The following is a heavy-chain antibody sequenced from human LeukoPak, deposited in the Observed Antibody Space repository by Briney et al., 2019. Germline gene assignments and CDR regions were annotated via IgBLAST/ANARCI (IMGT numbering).Heavy chain of an antibody. CDR3: ARSGGSGWYSTGYFQH. D-gene: IGHD6-19*01. J-gene: IGHJ1*01. CDR2: ISAYNGNT. V-gene: IGHV1-18*04. CDR1: GYTFTSYG. Sequence: ASVKVSCKASGYTFTSYGISWARQAPGQGLEWMGWISAYNGNTNYAQKLQGRVTMTTDTSTSTAYMELRSLRSDDTAVYYCARSGGSGWYSTGYFQHWGQGTLVTVSS.